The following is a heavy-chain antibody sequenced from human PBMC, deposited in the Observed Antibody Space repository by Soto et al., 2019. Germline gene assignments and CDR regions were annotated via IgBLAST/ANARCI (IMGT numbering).Heavy chain of an antibody. J-gene: IGHJ5*02. CDR2: IDSAGDA. CDR1: GFTFSSHD. V-gene: IGHV3-13*01. D-gene: IGHD3-10*01. Sequence: EVQLVESGGGLVQPGGSLRLSCAASGFTFSSHDMHWVRQVTGKGLEWVSGIDSAGDAKYPASVKGRFTISRENAKNSLHLQMNSLRAGDTAVYYCARGGIWGVSWNWFDTCGQGTLVTVSS. CDR3: ARGGIWGVSWNWFDT.